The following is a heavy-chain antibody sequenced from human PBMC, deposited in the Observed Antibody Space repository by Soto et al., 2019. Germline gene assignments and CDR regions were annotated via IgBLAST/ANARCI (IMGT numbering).Heavy chain of an antibody. CDR1: GSTFSNDW. CDR2: INSDGSST. J-gene: IGHJ6*02. CDR3: ARDRSYSLEV. V-gene: IGHV3-74*01. Sequence: EVQLVESGGGLLQPGGSLRLSCAVSGSTFSNDWMHWVRQAPGKGLVWVSHINSDGSSTNYADFVKGRFTIARDNAKNTVYLQMNSLRAEDTAVYYCARDRSYSLEVWRQGTTVTVSS.